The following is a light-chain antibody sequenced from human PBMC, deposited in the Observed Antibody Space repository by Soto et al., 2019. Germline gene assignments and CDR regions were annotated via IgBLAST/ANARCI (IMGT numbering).Light chain of an antibody. CDR1: QSVSSY. CDR3: QQRSNRPLT. Sequence: EIVLTQSPGTLSLSPGERATLSCRASQSVSSYLAWYQQKPGRAPRLLIYDASNRATGIPARFSGSGSGTDFTLTISSLEPEDFAVYYCQQRSNRPLTFGGGTKVDNK. V-gene: IGKV3-11*01. CDR2: DAS. J-gene: IGKJ4*01.